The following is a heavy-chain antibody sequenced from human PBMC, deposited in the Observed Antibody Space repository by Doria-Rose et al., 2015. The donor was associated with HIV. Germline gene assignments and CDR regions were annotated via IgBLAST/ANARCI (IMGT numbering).Heavy chain of an antibody. J-gene: IGHJ4*02. CDR3: ARIKSSRWYHKYYFDF. D-gene: IGHD6-13*01. CDR2: IFSDDER. CDR1: GVSLSSPGMG. V-gene: IGHV2-26*01. Sequence: QITLKESGPVLVKPTETLTLTCTVSGVSLSSPGMGVSWIRQPPGKALEWLANIFSDDERSCKTSLKSRLTISRGTSKSQVVLTITDMDPVDTATYYCARIKSSRWYHKYYFDFWGQGTLVIVSA.